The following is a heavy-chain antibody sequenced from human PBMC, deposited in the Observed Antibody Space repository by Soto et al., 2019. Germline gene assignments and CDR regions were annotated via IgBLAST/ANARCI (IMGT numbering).Heavy chain of an antibody. CDR1: GLAFSNYA. J-gene: IGHJ4*02. D-gene: IGHD5-18*01. CDR3: ANGEQLWGPFDH. CDR2: ISASGYSA. Sequence: EAHFLESGGGLVQPGGSLRLSCAASGLAFSNYAISWVRQAPGKGLEWVSTISASGYSAYYGGAVKGRFTTSRDNSKSTLYLQMNRLRADDTAVYYCANGEQLWGPFDHWGQGTQVTVSS. V-gene: IGHV3-23*01.